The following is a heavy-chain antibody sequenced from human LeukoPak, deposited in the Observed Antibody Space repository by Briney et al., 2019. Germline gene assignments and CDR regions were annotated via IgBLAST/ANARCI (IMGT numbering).Heavy chain of an antibody. V-gene: IGHV3-74*03. CDR2: IKSAGSSI. CDR1: GFTFSSYW. J-gene: IGHJ4*02. Sequence: GGSLRLSCAASGFTFSSYWMHWVRQAPGKGLVWVSRIKSAGSSIMYADSVKGRFTISRDNAKNTVYLQMNSLRAEDTAVYYCARDLDYGGKSNFDYWGRGTLVTVSS. CDR3: ARDLDYGGKSNFDY. D-gene: IGHD4-23*01.